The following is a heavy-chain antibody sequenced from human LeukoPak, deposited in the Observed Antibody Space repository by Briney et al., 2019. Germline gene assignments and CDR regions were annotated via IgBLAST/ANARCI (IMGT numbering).Heavy chain of an antibody. CDR1: GFTVSSNY. V-gene: IGHV3-66*01. J-gene: IGHJ4*02. D-gene: IGHD6-19*01. Sequence: QTGGSLRFSVEASGFTVSSNYVTWFRKAPGKGREWVSVIYGGGSTYYADSVKGRFTISRDNSKNTLYLQMNSLRAEDTAVYYCARAASVAGTYALNHWGQGTLVTVSS. CDR2: IYGGGST. CDR3: ARAASVAGTYALNH.